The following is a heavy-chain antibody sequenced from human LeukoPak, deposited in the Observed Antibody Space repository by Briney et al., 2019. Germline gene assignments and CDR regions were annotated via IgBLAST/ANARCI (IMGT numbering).Heavy chain of an antibody. D-gene: IGHD6-19*01. Sequence: PGGSLRLSCAASGFTVSNKYMSWVRQAPGKGLEWVSGIYSGGNTYYADSVKGRFTISRDNSKNTLYLQMNSLRAEDTAVYYCARGPYSSGWYLDFFDYWGQGTLVTVSS. J-gene: IGHJ4*02. CDR1: GFTVSNKY. CDR2: IYSGGNT. CDR3: ARGPYSSGWYLDFFDY. V-gene: IGHV3-66*01.